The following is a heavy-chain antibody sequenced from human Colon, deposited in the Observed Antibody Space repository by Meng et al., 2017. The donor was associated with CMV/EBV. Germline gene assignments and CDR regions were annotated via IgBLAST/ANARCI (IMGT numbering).Heavy chain of an antibody. CDR2: INPNGGGI. CDR3: ARLPAMAGIYYFFDS. CDR1: GYTFTGNY. D-gene: IGHD5-24*01. V-gene: IGHV1-2*02. J-gene: IGHJ4*02. Sequence: ASVKVSCKASGYTFTGNYIHWVRQALGQGFEWMGWINPNGGGINYAQKFQGRVTMTRDTSINTVYMNLSSLTSDDTAVYYCARLPAMAGIYYFFDSWGQGARVTVSS.